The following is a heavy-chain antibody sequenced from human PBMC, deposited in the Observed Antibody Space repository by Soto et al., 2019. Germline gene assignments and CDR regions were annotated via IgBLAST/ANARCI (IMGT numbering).Heavy chain of an antibody. CDR3: AKDTYDSSGYFSYFDY. Sequence: GGSLRLSCAASGFTFSSYGMHWVRQAPGKGLEWVAVISYDGSNKYYADSVKGRFTISRDNSKNTLYLQMNSLRAEDTAVYYCAKDTYDSSGYFSYFDYWGQGTLVTVSS. CDR2: ISYDGSNK. V-gene: IGHV3-30*18. CDR1: GFTFSSYG. J-gene: IGHJ4*02. D-gene: IGHD3-22*01.